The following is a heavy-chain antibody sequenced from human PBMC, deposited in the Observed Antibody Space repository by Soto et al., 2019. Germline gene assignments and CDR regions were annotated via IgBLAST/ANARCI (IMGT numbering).Heavy chain of an antibody. CDR3: ASIYSSSSYWFDP. V-gene: IGHV4-31*03. D-gene: IGHD6-6*01. Sequence: SETLSLTCTVSGGSISSGGYYWSWIRQHPGKGLEWIGYIYYSGSTYYNQSLKSRVTISVDTSKNQFSLKLSSVTAADTAVYYCASIYSSSSYWFDPWGQGNLVTVSS. CDR2: IYYSGST. CDR1: GGSISSGGYY. J-gene: IGHJ5*02.